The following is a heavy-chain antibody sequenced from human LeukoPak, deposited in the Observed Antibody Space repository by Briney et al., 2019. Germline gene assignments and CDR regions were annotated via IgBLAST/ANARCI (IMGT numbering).Heavy chain of an antibody. J-gene: IGHJ6*02. CDR1: GGSISSSNW. D-gene: IGHD4-11*01. V-gene: IGHV4-4*02. CDR3: ARLQFYYYYSGMDV. CDR2: IYHSGST. Sequence: SETLSLTCAVSGGSISSSNWWSWVGQPPGKGLEGIGEIYHSGSTNYNPSRKSRVTTSVDNPKNQFSLKLSSVTAADTAVYYCARLQFYYYYSGMDVGRQGPTVTVSS.